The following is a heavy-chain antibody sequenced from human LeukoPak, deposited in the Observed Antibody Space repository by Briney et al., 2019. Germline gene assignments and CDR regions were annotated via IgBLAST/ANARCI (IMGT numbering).Heavy chain of an antibody. CDR3: ARVAVTSSAAANFEY. V-gene: IGHV4-31*03. D-gene: IGHD6-13*01. CDR2: IYYSGST. J-gene: IGHJ4*02. CDR1: GGSIGSGVYY. Sequence: SQTLSLTCTVSGGSIGSGVYYWSWVRQHPGKGLEWIGYIYYSGSTYYNPSLKSRVTISIDTSNNQFSLKLTSVTAADTAAYYCARVAVTSSAAANFEYWGQGTLVTVSS.